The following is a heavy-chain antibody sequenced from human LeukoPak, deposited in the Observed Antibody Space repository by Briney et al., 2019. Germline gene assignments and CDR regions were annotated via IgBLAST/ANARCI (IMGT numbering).Heavy chain of an antibody. CDR3: AYSSSGAFDI. D-gene: IGHD6-6*01. V-gene: IGHV4-31*03. CDR2: IYYSGST. J-gene: IGHJ3*02. Sequence: PSQTLSLTCTVSGGSISSGGYYWSWIRQHPGKGLEWIGYIYYSGSTYYNPSLKSRDTISVDTSKNQFSLKLSSVTAADTAVYYCAYSSSGAFDIWGQGTMVTVSS. CDR1: GGSISSGGYY.